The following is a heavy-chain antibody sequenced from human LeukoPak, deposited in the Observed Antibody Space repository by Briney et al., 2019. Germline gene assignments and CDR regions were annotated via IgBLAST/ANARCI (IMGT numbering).Heavy chain of an antibody. J-gene: IGHJ4*02. D-gene: IGHD6-19*01. CDR2: IYPGDSDT. CDR3: ARHKGYSSGWSNFDY. CDR1: GYSFTSYW. V-gene: IGHV5-51*01. Sequence: GESLKISCKGSGYSFTSYWIGWVRQMPGKGLEWMGIIYPGDSDTRYSPSFQGQVTISADKSISTAYLQWSSLKASDTAMYYCARHKGYSSGWSNFDYWSQGTLVTVSS.